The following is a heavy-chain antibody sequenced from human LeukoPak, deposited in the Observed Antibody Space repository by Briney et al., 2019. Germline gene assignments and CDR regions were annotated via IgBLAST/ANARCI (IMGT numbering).Heavy chain of an antibody. CDR1: GGSISSYY. CDR3: ARHDFWSGYMANNWFDP. V-gene: IGHV4-4*07. Sequence: SETLSLTXTVSGGSISSYYWSWIRQTAGKGLEWIGRIYTSGSTNYNPSLKSRVTMSVDTSKNQFSLKLNSVTAADTAVYYCARHDFWSGYMANNWFDPWGQGTLVTVSS. D-gene: IGHD3-3*01. CDR2: IYTSGST. J-gene: IGHJ5*02.